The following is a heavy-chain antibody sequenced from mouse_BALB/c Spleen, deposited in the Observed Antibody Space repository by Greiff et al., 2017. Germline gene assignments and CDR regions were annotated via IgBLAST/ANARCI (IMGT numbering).Heavy chain of an antibody. Sequence: EVQLQQSGAELVRPGALVKLSCKASGFNIKDYYMHWVKQRPEQGLEWIGWIDPENGNTIYDPKFQGKASITADTSSNTAYLQLSSLTSEDTAVYYCARMITAGVAYWGQGTLVTVSA. CDR1: GFNIKDYY. CDR2: IDPENGNT. D-gene: IGHD2-4*01. CDR3: ARMITAGVAY. J-gene: IGHJ3*01. V-gene: IGHV14-1*02.